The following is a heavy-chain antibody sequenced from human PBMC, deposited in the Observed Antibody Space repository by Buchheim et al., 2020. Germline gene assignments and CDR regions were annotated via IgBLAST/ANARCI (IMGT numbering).Heavy chain of an antibody. D-gene: IGHD5-12*01. J-gene: IGHJ6*03. CDR2: FDYSGRT. CDR3: ARVDLVIDYYYHMDV. CDR1: GDSVTSGSYS. Sequence: QVQLQESGPGLVKPSETLSLSCTVSGDSVTSGSYSWSWIRQPPGKGLEWIGDFDYSGRTNSNPSLKSRVTISVAPSMHPFSLKVKSVTAAETAVYYCARVDLVIDYYYHMDVWGKGTT. V-gene: IGHV4-61*01.